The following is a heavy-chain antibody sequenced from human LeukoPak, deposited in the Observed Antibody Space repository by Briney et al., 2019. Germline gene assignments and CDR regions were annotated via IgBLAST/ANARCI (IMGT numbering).Heavy chain of an antibody. CDR3: ARTSSSWYLTVDY. Sequence: ASVKVSCKASGYTFTGYYMHWVRQAPGQGLEWMGWINPNSGGTNYAQKFRGRVTMTRDTSIGTAYMELSRLRSDDTAVYYCARTSSSWYLTVDYWGQGTLVTVPS. V-gene: IGHV1-2*02. CDR2: INPNSGGT. D-gene: IGHD6-13*01. CDR1: GYTFTGYY. J-gene: IGHJ4*02.